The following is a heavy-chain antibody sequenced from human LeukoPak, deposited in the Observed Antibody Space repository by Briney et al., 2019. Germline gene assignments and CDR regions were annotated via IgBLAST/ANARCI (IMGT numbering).Heavy chain of an antibody. D-gene: IGHD2-2*01. Sequence: GGSLRLSCAASGFTFSSYAMSWVRQAPGKGLEWVSAISGSGGGTYYADSVKGRFTISRDNSKNTLYLQMNSLRAEDTAVYYCAKDLNIVVVPAAMGFDPWGQGTLVTVSS. CDR2: ISGSGGGT. V-gene: IGHV3-23*01. CDR3: AKDLNIVVVPAAMGFDP. CDR1: GFTFSSYA. J-gene: IGHJ5*02.